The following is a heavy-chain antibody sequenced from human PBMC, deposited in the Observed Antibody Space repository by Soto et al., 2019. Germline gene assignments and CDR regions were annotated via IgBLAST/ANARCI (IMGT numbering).Heavy chain of an antibody. J-gene: IGHJ5*02. CDR2: INHSGST. D-gene: IGHD2-21*01. V-gene: IGHV4-34*01. CDR1: GGSFSGYY. Sequence: SETLSLTCAVYGGSFSGYYWSWIRQPPGKGLEWIGEINHSGSTNYNPSLKSRVTISVDTSKNQFSLKLSSVTAADTAVYYCARTSDLGFRDWFDPWGQGXLVTVYS. CDR3: ARTSDLGFRDWFDP.